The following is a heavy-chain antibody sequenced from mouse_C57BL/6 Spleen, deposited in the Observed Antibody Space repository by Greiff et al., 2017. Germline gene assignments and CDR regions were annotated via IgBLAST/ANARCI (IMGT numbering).Heavy chain of an antibody. D-gene: IGHD2-5*01. J-gene: IGHJ3*01. Sequence: QVQLQQSGAELMKPGASVKLSCKASGYTFTGYWIAWVKQRPGHGLEWIGEILPGSGSNNYNEKFKGKATFTADTSSNTAYMQLSSLTNEDSAIYYRGIKNSSNHFDYWGQGTLLTVSA. CDR2: ILPGSGSN. CDR3: GIKNSSNHFDY. V-gene: IGHV1-9*01. CDR1: GYTFTGYW.